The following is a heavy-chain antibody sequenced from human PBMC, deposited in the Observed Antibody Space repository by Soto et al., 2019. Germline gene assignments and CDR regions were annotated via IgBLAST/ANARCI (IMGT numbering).Heavy chain of an antibody. CDR2: IYYSGST. Sequence: SETLSLTCTVSGGSISSYYWSWIRQPPGKGLEWIGYIYYSGSTNYNPSLKSRVTISVDTSKNQFSLKLSSVTAADTAVYYCARHLGYSYGYWFDPWGQGTLVTVSS. CDR1: GGSISSYY. V-gene: IGHV4-59*08. J-gene: IGHJ5*02. CDR3: ARHLGYSYGYWFDP. D-gene: IGHD5-18*01.